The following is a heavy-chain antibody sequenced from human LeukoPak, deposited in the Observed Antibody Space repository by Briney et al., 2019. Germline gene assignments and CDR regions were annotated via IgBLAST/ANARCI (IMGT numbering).Heavy chain of an antibody. CDR3: ASLYDSNAYTDYFDY. V-gene: IGHV4-59*08. D-gene: IGHD3-22*01. CDR1: GGSISSYY. Sequence: SETLSLTCTVSGGSISSYYWSWIRQPPGKGLEWIGYIYYSGSTNYNPSLKSRVVISVDTSKNQFSLKLSSVTAADTAVYYCASLYDSNAYTDYFDYWGLGTLVTISS. J-gene: IGHJ4*02. CDR2: IYYSGST.